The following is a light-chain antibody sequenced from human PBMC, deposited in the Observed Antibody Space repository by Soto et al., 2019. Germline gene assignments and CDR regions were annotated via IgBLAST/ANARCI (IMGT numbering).Light chain of an antibody. CDR2: DVS. Sequence: QSVLTQPRSVSGSPGQSVTISCTGTSSDVGTYSYVSWYRQHPGKAPKLIIYDVSKRPSGVPERFSGSKSGNTASLTISGLQAEDEADYYCCSYAGSSMVFGGGTKLTVL. V-gene: IGLV2-11*01. J-gene: IGLJ2*01. CDR1: SSDVGTYSY. CDR3: CSYAGSSMV.